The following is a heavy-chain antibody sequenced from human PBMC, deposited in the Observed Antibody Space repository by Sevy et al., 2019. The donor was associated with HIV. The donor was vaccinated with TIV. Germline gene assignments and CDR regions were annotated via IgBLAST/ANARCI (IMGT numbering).Heavy chain of an antibody. CDR2: IKKDGSEK. D-gene: IGHD3-10*01. J-gene: IGHJ4*02. Sequence: GGSLRLSCAASGFTFRSYWMSWVRQGPGKGLEWVTNIKKDGSEKYYLDSVKGRFIISRDNAKNSVFLQMNSLRVEDTAVYYCVGGPPADWGQGTLVTVSS. CDR3: VGGPPAD. V-gene: IGHV3-7*01. CDR1: GFTFRSYW.